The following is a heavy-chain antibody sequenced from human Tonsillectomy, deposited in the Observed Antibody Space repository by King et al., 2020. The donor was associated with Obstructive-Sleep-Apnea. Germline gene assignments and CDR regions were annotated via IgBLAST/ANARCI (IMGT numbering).Heavy chain of an antibody. D-gene: IGHD6-13*01. CDR1: GFIFSDYY. Sequence: VQLVESGGGVVKPGGSLRLSCAASGFIFSDYYISWIRQAPGKGLEWLASISTSGTHTNYADSLKGRFTISRDNAKKSLYLEMNSLTTEDTAVYYCARCSSWSNHFDSWGQGTLVTVSS. V-gene: IGHV3-11*06. CDR3: ARCSSWSNHFDS. CDR2: ISTSGTHT. J-gene: IGHJ4*02.